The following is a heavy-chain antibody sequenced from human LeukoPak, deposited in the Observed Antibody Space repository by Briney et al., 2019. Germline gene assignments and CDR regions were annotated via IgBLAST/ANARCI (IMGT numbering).Heavy chain of an antibody. CDR1: GGSISSYY. J-gene: IGHJ2*01. CDR3: ARDVDSRTTIFGVVGYFDL. CDR2: IYTSGST. D-gene: IGHD3-3*01. Sequence: KPSETLSLTCTVSGGSISSYYWSWIRQRAGKGLEWIGRIYTSGSTNYNPSLKSRVTMSVDTSKNQFSLKLSSVTAADTAVYYCARDVDSRTTIFGVVGYFDLWGRGTLVTVSS. V-gene: IGHV4-4*07.